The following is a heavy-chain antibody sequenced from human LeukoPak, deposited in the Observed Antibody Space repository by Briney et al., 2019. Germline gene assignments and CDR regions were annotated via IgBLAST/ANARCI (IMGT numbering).Heavy chain of an antibody. Sequence: GASVKVSCKASGFTFTSSAMQWVRQARGQRLEWIGWIVVGSGNTNYAQKFQERVTITRDMSTSTACMELSSLRSEDTAVYYCAALGVTGGDAFDIWGQGTMVTVSS. CDR3: AALGVTGGDAFDI. V-gene: IGHV1-58*02. J-gene: IGHJ3*02. D-gene: IGHD1-26*01. CDR2: IVVGSGNT. CDR1: GFTFTSSA.